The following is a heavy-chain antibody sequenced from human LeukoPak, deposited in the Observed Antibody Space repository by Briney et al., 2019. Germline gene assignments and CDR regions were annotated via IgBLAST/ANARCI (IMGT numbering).Heavy chain of an antibody. V-gene: IGHV1-69*01. CDR2: IIPIFGTA. CDR3: AREAANYYYGMDV. CDR1: GGTFSSYA. Sequence: SVKVSCKASGGTFSSYAISWVRQAPGQGLEWMGGIIPIFGTANYAQKFQGRVTITADESTSTAYMELSSLRSEDTAVYYCAREAANYYYGMDVWGQETTVTVSS. J-gene: IGHJ6*02.